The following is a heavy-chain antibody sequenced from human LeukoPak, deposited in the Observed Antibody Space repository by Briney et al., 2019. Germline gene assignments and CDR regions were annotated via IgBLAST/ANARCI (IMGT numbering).Heavy chain of an antibody. D-gene: IGHD6-19*01. CDR1: GFVFSSYD. V-gene: IGHV3-48*01. CDR2: IGKSGSPM. CDR3: ASLSIYSSGWLDY. Sequence: PGGSLRLSCTASGFVFSSYDMHWIRQAPGKGLEWVSSIGKSGSPMYYRDSVRGRFTISRDNSKSTLYLEMNSLRAEDTAVYYCASLSIYSSGWLDYWGQGTLVTVSS. J-gene: IGHJ4*02.